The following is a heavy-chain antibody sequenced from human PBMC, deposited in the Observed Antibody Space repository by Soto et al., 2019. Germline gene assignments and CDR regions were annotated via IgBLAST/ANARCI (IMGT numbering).Heavy chain of an antibody. CDR3: ARGDRGGSGSPASYYYSGLDV. V-gene: IGHV3-23*01. CDR1: GFTFSSYA. Sequence: DVQLLESGGHLVQPGGSLRLSCAASGFTFSSYAMSWFRQAPGKGLEWVSSVSAGGDMTYYSDSVKGRFTISRDNSNNALFLQMNSLRIEDTALYYCARGDRGGSGSPASYYYSGLDVWGQGTKVTVS. J-gene: IGHJ6*02. D-gene: IGHD3-10*01. CDR2: VSAGGDMT.